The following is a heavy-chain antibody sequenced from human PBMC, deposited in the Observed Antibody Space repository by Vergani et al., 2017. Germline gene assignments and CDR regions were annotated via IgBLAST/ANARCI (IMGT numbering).Heavy chain of an antibody. CDR3: ARGYCSGGSCYSGWFDP. CDR1: GGTFSSYA. CDR2: IIPIFGTA. D-gene: IGHD2-15*01. V-gene: IGHV1-69*12. J-gene: IGHJ5*02. Sequence: QVQLVQSGAEVKKPGSSVKVSCEASGGTFSSYAISWVRQAPGQGLEWMGGIIPIFGTANYAQKFQGRVTITADESTSTAYMELSSLRSEDTAVYYCARGYCSGGSCYSGWFDPWGQGTLVTVSS.